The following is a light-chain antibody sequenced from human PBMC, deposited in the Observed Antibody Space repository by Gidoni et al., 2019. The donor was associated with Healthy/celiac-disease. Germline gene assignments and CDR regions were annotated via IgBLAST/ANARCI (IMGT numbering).Light chain of an antibody. CDR2: AAS. V-gene: IGKV1-39*01. CDR1: QSISSY. Sequence: DIQMTQSPSSLSASVGDRVTITCRASQSISSYLNWYQQNPGKAPKLLIYAASSLQSGVPSRFSGSGSGTDFTLTISSLQPEDFATYYCQQSYSTSSTFGPGTKVDIK. CDR3: QQSYSTSST. J-gene: IGKJ3*01.